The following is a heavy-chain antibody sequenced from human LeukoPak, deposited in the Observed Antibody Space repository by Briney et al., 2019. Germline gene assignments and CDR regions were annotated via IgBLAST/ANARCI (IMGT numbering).Heavy chain of an antibody. J-gene: IGHJ4*02. CDR3: CIYGGNSGGY. CDR2: IYPRDGST. D-gene: IGHD4-23*01. CDR1: GYTFTSNY. V-gene: IGHV1-46*01. Sequence: ASVKVSCKASGYTFTSNYIHWVRQAPGQGLEWMGMIYPRDGSTSYAQKFQGRVTVTRDTSTSTVYMELSSLRSEDTAVYYCCIYGGNSGGYWGQGTLVTVSS.